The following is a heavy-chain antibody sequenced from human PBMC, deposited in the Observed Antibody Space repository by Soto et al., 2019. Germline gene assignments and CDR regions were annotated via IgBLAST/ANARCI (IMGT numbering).Heavy chain of an antibody. CDR1: GGSISSYY. V-gene: IGHV4-4*07. Sequence: SETLSLTCTVSGGSISSYYWSWIRQPAGKGLEWIGRIYTSGSTNYNPSLKSRVTISVDTSKNQFSLKLSSVTAADTAVYYCARVGYYDFWIGYYNGGWFDPWGQGTLVTVSS. CDR2: IYTSGST. J-gene: IGHJ5*02. CDR3: ARVGYYDFWIGYYNGGWFDP. D-gene: IGHD3-3*01.